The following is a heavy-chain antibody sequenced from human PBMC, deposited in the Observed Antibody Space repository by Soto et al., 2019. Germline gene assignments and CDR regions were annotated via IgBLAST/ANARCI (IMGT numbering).Heavy chain of an antibody. J-gene: IGHJ4*02. CDR3: ARKDITIFGVIITPVDY. CDR1: GYTFTNFG. Sequence: QVQPVQSGEEMRKPGASVKVSCKASGYTFTNFGISWVRQAPGQGLEWMGWISAYNGNTNYAQKLRGRLIMTTDTSTSTAYMELRSLRSDDTAVYYCARKDITIFGVIITPVDYWGQGTLVTVSS. CDR2: ISAYNGNT. V-gene: IGHV1-18*01. D-gene: IGHD3-3*01.